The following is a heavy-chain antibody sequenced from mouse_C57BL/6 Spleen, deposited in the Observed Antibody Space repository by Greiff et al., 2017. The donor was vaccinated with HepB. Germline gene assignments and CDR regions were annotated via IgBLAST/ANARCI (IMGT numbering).Heavy chain of an antibody. CDR2: INYDGSST. V-gene: IGHV5-16*01. D-gene: IGHD1-1*01. CDR1: GFTFSDYY. J-gene: IGHJ4*01. Sequence: EVKVVESEGGLVQPGSSMKLSCTASGFTFSDYYMAWVRQVPEKGLEWVANINYDGSSTYYLDSLKSRFIISRDNAKNILYLQMSSLKSEDTATYYCARVFYYYGSSGAMDYWGQGTSVTVSS. CDR3: ARVFYYYGSSGAMDY.